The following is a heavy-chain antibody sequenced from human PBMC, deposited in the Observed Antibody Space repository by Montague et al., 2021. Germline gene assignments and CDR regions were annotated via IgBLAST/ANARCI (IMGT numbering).Heavy chain of an antibody. J-gene: IGHJ4*02. CDR1: GDSINFYY. V-gene: IGHV4-59*01. CDR3: ARKGTNWDY. Sequence: SETLSLTCTVSGDSINFYYWSWIRQPPGKGLEWIGYVYYTGNTNHNPSLKSRVTISVDTSRSQFFLNVNSVTAADTAVYYCARKGTNWDYWGQGTLVTVSS. D-gene: IGHD2-8*01. CDR2: VYYTGNT.